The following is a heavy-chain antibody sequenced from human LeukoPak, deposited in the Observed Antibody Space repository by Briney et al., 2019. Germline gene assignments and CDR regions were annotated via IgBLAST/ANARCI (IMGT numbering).Heavy chain of an antibody. D-gene: IGHD1-1*01. J-gene: IGHJ6*04. V-gene: IGHV3-23*01. Sequence: GGSLRLSCAASGFTFSSYAMSWVRQAPGKGLEWVSAMSGKGGSTYYADSVKGRFTISRDKSKNTLYLQMNSLRAEDTAIYYCAKEGGTTGYYGMDVWGKGTTVTVSS. CDR3: AKEGGTTGYYGMDV. CDR1: GFTFSSYA. CDR2: MSGKGGST.